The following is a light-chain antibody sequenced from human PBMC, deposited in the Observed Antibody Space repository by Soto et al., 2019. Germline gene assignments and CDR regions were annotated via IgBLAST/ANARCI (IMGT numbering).Light chain of an antibody. CDR2: LNSDGSH. V-gene: IGLV4-69*01. Sequence: QPVLTQSPYASASLGASVKLTCTLSSWHSSYAIAWHQQQPEKGPRYLMKLNSDGSHSKGDGIPDRFSGSSSGAERYLTIASLQSEDEADYYCQTWGTGTVVFGGGTKLTVL. CDR1: SWHSSYA. CDR3: QTWGTGTVV. J-gene: IGLJ2*01.